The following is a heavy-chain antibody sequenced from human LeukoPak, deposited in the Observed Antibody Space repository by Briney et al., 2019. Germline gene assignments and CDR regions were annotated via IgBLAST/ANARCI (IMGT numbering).Heavy chain of an antibody. J-gene: IGHJ1*01. V-gene: IGHV4-39*01. CDR2: IYFSGST. D-gene: IGHD3-9*01. CDR3: ARETGTVF. Sequence: PSETLSLTCTVSGDSISTGSHYWGWIRQPPGKGLEWTERIYFSGSTYYNPSLKSRVTISVNTSKSSFYLNLSSVTAADTAVYYCARETGTVFWGQGTLVTVSS. CDR1: GDSISTGSHY.